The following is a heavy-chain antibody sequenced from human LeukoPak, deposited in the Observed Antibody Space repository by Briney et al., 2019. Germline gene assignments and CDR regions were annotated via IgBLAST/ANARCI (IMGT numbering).Heavy chain of an antibody. J-gene: IGHJ4*02. D-gene: IGHD5-18*01. Sequence: GGSLRLSCAASGFTLSSYEMNWVRQAPGKGLEWVSYISSSGSTIYYADSVKGRFTISRDNTKNSLYLQMNSLRAEDTAVYYCAREGWEHSYGYPFAYWGQGTLVTVSS. CDR3: AREGWEHSYGYPFAY. V-gene: IGHV3-48*03. CDR2: ISSSGSTI. CDR1: GFTLSSYE.